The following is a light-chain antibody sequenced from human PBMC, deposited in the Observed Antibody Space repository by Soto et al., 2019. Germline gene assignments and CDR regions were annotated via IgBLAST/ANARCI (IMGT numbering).Light chain of an antibody. V-gene: IGKV1-8*01. J-gene: IGKJ4*01. CDR2: VAS. Sequence: ASRMTQSPSSLSASPGDRVTITCRASQGISSYLAWYQQKPGKAPNLLIYVASTLQSGVPSRFSGSGSGTDFTLTISRLQSEDFATYYCQQYYECPLTFGGGTKVQIK. CDR1: QGISSY. CDR3: QQYYECPLT.